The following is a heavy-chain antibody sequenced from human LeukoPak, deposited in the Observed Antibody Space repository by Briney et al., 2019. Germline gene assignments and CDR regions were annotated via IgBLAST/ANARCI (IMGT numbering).Heavy chain of an antibody. V-gene: IGHV4-59*01. D-gene: IGHD5-18*01. CDR2: IYYSGST. J-gene: IGHJ6*03. CDR1: GGSISSYY. Sequence: SETLSLTCTVSGGSISSYYWSWIRQPPGKGLEYIGYIYYSGSTNYNPSLKSRVTISVDTSKNQFSLKLSSVTAADTAVYYCARTEENGYSYGYFGYYYYMDVWGKGTTVTVSS. CDR3: ARTEENGYSYGYFGYYYYMDV.